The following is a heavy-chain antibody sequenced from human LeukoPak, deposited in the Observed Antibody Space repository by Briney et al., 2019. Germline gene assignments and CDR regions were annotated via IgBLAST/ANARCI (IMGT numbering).Heavy chain of an antibody. CDR1: GFTFSSYA. Sequence: GRSLRLSCAASGFTFSSYAMHWVRQAPGKGLEWVAVISYDGSNKYYADSVKGRFTISRDNSKNTLYLQMNSLRAEDTAVYYCARVYPGWTVVFITMTPDYWAQGTLVTVS. V-gene: IGHV3-30-3*01. CDR2: ISYDGSNK. J-gene: IGHJ4*02. CDR3: ARVYPGWTVVFITMTPDY. D-gene: IGHD3-22*01.